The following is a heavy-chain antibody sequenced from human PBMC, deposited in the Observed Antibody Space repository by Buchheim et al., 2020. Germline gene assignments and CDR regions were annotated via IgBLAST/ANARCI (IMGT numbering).Heavy chain of an antibody. D-gene: IGHD3-10*01. J-gene: IGHJ4*02. Sequence: QVQLVESGGGVVQPGRSLRLSCAASGFTFSSYTMHWVRQAPGKGLEWVAVISYDGSNKYYADSVKGRFTISRDSSTNTLYLQMNSLRAEDTAVYYCARDITMVRGVINRGLDYWGQGTL. CDR1: GFTFSSYT. V-gene: IGHV3-30-3*01. CDR2: ISYDGSNK. CDR3: ARDITMVRGVINRGLDY.